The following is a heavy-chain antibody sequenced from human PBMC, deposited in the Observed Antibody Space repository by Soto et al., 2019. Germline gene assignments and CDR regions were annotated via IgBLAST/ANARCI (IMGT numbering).Heavy chain of an antibody. CDR2: IIPIFGTA. CDR3: AGGASTDRDYGMDV. V-gene: IGHV1-69*12. J-gene: IGHJ6*02. Sequence: QVQLVQSGAEVKKPGSSVKVSCKASGGTFSSYAISWVRQAPGQGLEWMGGIIPIFGTANYAQKFQGRVTIPADESTSTGYMELSSLRSEDTAVYYGAGGASTDRDYGMDVWGQGPTVTVSS. CDR1: GGTFSSYA. D-gene: IGHD2-21*02.